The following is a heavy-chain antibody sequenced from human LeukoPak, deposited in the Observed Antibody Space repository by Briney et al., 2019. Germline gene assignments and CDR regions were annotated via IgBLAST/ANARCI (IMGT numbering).Heavy chain of an antibody. CDR3: ARLDILTGYLDY. D-gene: IGHD3-9*01. J-gene: IGHJ4*02. CDR1: GGSISSYY. CDR2: IYYSGST. Sequence: PSETLSLTCTVSGGSISSYYWSWIRQPPGKGLEWIGYIYYSGSTNYNPSLKSRVTISVDRSKNQFSLKLSSVTAADTAVYYCARLDILTGYLDYWGQGTLVTVSS. V-gene: IGHV4-59*12.